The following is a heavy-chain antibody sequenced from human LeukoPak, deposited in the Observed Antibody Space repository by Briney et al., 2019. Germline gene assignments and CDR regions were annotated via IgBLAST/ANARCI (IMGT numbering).Heavy chain of an antibody. D-gene: IGHD3-10*01. CDR1: RFTFSNYA. CDR3: AARKVRGVWFYLDY. CDR2: IYDDNT. Sequence: GGSLRLSCAASRFTFSNYAMNWVRQAPGKGLEWVSTIYDDNTYYADSVKGRFAISTDNSKNTLYLQMNSLRVEDTAVYFCAARKVRGVWFYLDYWGQGTLVTVSS. J-gene: IGHJ4*02. V-gene: IGHV3-23*01.